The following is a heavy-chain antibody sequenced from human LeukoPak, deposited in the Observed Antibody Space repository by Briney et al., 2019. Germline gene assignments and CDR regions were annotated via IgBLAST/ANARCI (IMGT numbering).Heavy chain of an antibody. D-gene: IGHD1-14*01. V-gene: IGHV1-69*13. Sequence: GASVKVSCKASGGTFSRHTISWVRQSPGQGLEWMGGITPMFGKSNYAQKFRGRVTITADESTSTAYVELSSLRSEDTAVYYCARDSSEFRSLLFHWGQGTLVTVSS. CDR3: ARDSSEFRSLLFH. J-gene: IGHJ1*01. CDR2: ITPMFGKS. CDR1: GGTFSRHT.